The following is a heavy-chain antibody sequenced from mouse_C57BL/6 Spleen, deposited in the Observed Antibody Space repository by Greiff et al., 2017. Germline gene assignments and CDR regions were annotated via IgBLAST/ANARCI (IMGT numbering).Heavy chain of an antibody. Sequence: VQLQQSGAELVKPGASVKISCKASGYAFSSYWMTWVKQRPGKGLEWIGQIYPGDGDTNYNGKFKGKATLTADKSSSTAYMQLSSLTSEDSAVYFCARSLGWSHFDYWGQGTTLTVSS. CDR3: ARSLGWSHFDY. J-gene: IGHJ2*01. CDR1: GYAFSSYW. V-gene: IGHV1-80*01. D-gene: IGHD2-3*01. CDR2: IYPGDGDT.